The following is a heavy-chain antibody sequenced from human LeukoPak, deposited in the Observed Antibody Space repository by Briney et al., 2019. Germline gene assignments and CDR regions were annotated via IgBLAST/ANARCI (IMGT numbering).Heavy chain of an antibody. Sequence: SVKVSCKASGGTFSSYTISWVRQAPGQGLEWMGRIIPILGIANYAQKFQGRVTITADKSTSTAYMELSSLRSEDTAVYYCAIPVDSVAMDFNIWGQGTMVTVSS. CDR1: GGTFSSYT. V-gene: IGHV1-69*02. D-gene: IGHD2-21*01. CDR2: IIPILGIA. J-gene: IGHJ3*02. CDR3: AIPVDSVAMDFNI.